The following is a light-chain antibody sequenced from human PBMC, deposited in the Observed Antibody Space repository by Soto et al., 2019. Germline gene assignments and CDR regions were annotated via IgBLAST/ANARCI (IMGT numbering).Light chain of an antibody. Sequence: DSEGPQSTSILSASVGDRVTITCRASQSIRSWLAWYQQKPGKAPKLLIYAPSNFQSGVPSRFSGTGSGTHFTLTISSLQSEDFATYYCQQLDGYPITFGQGTRLEIK. CDR3: QQLDGYPIT. V-gene: IGKV1-9*01. J-gene: IGKJ5*01. CDR2: APS. CDR1: QSIRSW.